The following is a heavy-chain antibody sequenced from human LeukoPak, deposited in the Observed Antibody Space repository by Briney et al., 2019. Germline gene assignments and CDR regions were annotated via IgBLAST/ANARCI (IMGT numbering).Heavy chain of an antibody. CDR3: ARYVVYGSGKYYFDY. D-gene: IGHD3-10*01. CDR2: IYYSGST. Sequence: SETLSLTCTVSGGSVSSGSYYWSWIRQPPGKGLEWIGYIYYSGSTNCNPSLKSRVTISVDTSKNQFSLKLSSVTAADTAVYYCARYVVYGSGKYYFDYWGQGTLVTVSS. V-gene: IGHV4-61*01. CDR1: GGSVSSGSYY. J-gene: IGHJ4*02.